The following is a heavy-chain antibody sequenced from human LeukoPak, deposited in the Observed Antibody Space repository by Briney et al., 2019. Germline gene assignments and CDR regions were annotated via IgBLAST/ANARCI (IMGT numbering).Heavy chain of an antibody. D-gene: IGHD3-16*02. CDR3: ARGGTGSYRHYYFDY. J-gene: IGHJ4*02. Sequence: PGGSLRLSCAASGFTFSSYWMSWVRQAPGKGLEWVANIKRDGSEKYYVDSVKGRFTIPRVNAKNSLYLQMNSLRAEDTAVYYCARGGTGSYRHYYFDYWGQGTLVTVSS. V-gene: IGHV3-7*02. CDR1: GFTFSSYW. CDR2: IKRDGSEK.